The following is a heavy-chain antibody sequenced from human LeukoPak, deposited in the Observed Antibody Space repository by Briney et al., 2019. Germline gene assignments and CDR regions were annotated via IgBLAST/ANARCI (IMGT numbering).Heavy chain of an antibody. CDR1: GGSISSYY. CDR2: IYYSGST. J-gene: IGHJ6*02. Sequence: PSETLSLTCTVSGGSISSYYWSWIRQPPGKGLEWIGYIYYSGSTNYNPSLKSRVTISVDTSKNQFSLKLSSVTAADTAVYYCAPGAPGSSSYYYYYGMDVWGQGTTVTVSS. CDR3: APGAPGSSSYYYYYGMDV. V-gene: IGHV4-59*01. D-gene: IGHD6-6*01.